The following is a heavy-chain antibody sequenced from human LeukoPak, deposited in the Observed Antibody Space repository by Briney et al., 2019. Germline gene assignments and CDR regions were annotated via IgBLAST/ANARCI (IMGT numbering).Heavy chain of an antibody. Sequence: GGSLRLSCAASGFTFSSYGMHWVRQAPGKGLEWVAFIRYDGSNKYYADSVKGRFTISRDYSKNTLYLQMNSLRAEDTAVYYCAKASDYYGSGRGNHYYYYGMDVWGQGTTVTVSS. CDR3: AKASDYYGSGRGNHYYYYGMDV. D-gene: IGHD3-10*01. CDR1: GFTFSSYG. CDR2: IRYDGSNK. V-gene: IGHV3-30*02. J-gene: IGHJ6*02.